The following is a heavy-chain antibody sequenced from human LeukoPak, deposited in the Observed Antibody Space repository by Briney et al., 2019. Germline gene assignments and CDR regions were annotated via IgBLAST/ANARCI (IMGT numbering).Heavy chain of an antibody. D-gene: IGHD5-18*01. CDR1: GGTFSSYA. V-gene: IGHV1-69*13. CDR2: IIPIFGTA. CDR3: AREYSYGNNWFDP. J-gene: IGHJ5*02. Sequence: GASMKVSCKASGGTFSSYAISWVRQAPGQGLEWMGGIIPIFGTANYAQKFQGRVTITADESTSTAYMELSSLRSEDTAVYYCAREYSYGNNWFDPWGQGTLVTVSS.